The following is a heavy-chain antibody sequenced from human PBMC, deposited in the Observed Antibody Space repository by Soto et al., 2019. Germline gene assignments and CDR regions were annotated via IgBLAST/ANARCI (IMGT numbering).Heavy chain of an antibody. J-gene: IGHJ4*02. CDR3: AREELNCGGDCFAF. D-gene: IGHD2-21*01. Sequence: EVQLVESGGGLVQPGRSLILSCAASGFTFTSYEFNWVRQAPGKGLEWISYIGTRGTDIYYADSVKGRFTVSRDNDKNARYLQMNSLRAEDTAIYYCAREELNCGGDCFAFWGQGALVTVSS. CDR2: IGTRGTDI. CDR1: GFTFTSYE. V-gene: IGHV3-48*03.